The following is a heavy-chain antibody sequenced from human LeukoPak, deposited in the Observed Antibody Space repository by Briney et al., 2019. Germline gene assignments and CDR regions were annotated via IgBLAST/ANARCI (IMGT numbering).Heavy chain of an antibody. CDR1: GGSISSYY. V-gene: IGHV4-59*01. Sequence: SETLSLTCTVSGGSISSYYWSWIRQPPGKGLEWIGYIYYSGSTNYNPSLKSRVTISVDTSKNQFSLKLSSVTAGDTAVYYCARDSHSSGSIDYWGQGTLVTVSS. D-gene: IGHD3-22*01. CDR3: ARDSHSSGSIDY. CDR2: IYYSGST. J-gene: IGHJ4*02.